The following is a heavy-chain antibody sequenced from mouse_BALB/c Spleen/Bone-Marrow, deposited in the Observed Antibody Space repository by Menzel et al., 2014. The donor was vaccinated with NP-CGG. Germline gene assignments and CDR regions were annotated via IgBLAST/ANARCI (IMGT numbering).Heavy chain of an antibody. V-gene: IGHV5-12-1*01. CDR2: ISSGGGST. Sequence: EVQVVESGGGLVKPGGSLKLSCAASGFAFSSYDMSWVRQTPEKRLEWVAYISSGGGSTYYPDTVKGRFTTSRDNAKNTLYLQMSSLKSEDTAMYYCARLPSYYRYEDAYWGQGTLVTVSA. CDR1: GFAFSSYD. J-gene: IGHJ3*01. D-gene: IGHD2-14*01. CDR3: ARLPSYYRYEDAY.